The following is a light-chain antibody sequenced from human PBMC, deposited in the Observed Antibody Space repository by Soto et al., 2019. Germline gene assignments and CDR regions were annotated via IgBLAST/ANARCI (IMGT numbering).Light chain of an antibody. V-gene: IGKV4-1*01. CDR2: WAS. CDR1: QSVLYSSNNKNY. CDR3: QQYYSTPPT. Sequence: DIVMTQSPDSLAVSLGERATIICKSSQSVLYSSNNKNYLAWYQQKPGQPPKLLIYWASTRESGVPDRFSGSGSGTDFNLNISSLQAEDVAVYYCQQYYSTPPTFGRGAKVEIK. J-gene: IGKJ1*01.